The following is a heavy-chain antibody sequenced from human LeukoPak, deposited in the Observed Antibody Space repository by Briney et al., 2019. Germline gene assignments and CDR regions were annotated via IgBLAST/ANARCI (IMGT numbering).Heavy chain of an antibody. J-gene: IGHJ4*02. Sequence: GGSLRLSCAASGFTFDDYGMSWVRQAPGKGLEWVSGINWDGGSTGYADSVKGRFTISRDNAKNSLYLQMNSLRAEDTALYYCAIEHYGSGSYYSGYYFDYWGQGTLVTVSS. CDR2: INWDGGST. CDR1: GFTFDDYG. CDR3: AIEHYGSGSYYSGYYFDY. D-gene: IGHD3-10*01. V-gene: IGHV3-20*04.